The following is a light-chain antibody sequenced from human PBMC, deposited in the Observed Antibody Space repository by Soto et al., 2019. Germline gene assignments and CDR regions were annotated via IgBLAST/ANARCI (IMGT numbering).Light chain of an antibody. V-gene: IGKV3-20*01. J-gene: IGKJ1*01. CDR3: QQDVTSPRT. CDR1: HIFSIIN. CDR2: GAS. Sequence: IVLKQSPGTLSLSPGERATLSCRASHIFSIINLAWYQQRPRHAPRLLIFGASSRATGIPDRFSGSRSGTDFTLTISRLQPEDFAVYYCQQDVTSPRTFGQRTNV.